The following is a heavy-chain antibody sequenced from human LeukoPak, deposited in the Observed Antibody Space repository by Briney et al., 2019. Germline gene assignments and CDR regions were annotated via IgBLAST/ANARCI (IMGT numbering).Heavy chain of an antibody. CDR1: GFTFSSYA. CDR2: ISGSGVST. CDR3: AKGRGSGWFGFDY. V-gene: IGHV3-23*01. J-gene: IGHJ4*02. D-gene: IGHD6-19*01. Sequence: GGSLRLSCAASGFTFSSYAMRWVRQAPGKGLVWVSAISGSGVSTYYADSVKGRFTISRDNSKNTLYLQMNSLRAEDTAVYYCAKGRGSGWFGFDYWGQGTLVTVSS.